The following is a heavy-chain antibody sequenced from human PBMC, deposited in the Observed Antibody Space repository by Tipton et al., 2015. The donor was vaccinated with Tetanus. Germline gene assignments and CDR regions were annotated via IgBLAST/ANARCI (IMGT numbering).Heavy chain of an antibody. Sequence: TLSLTCTVSGGSISDKQYYWGWIRQPPGKGLEWIASIYFKGDTYYSPSLKSRVIIAVDTAQNLFSLRMTSVTAADTAVYYCAGSQSWFAFDIWGQVTIVTVSS. V-gene: IGHV4-39*01. CDR1: GGSISDKQYY. CDR2: IYFKGDT. J-gene: IGHJ3*02. D-gene: IGHD3-10*01. CDR3: AGSQSWFAFDI.